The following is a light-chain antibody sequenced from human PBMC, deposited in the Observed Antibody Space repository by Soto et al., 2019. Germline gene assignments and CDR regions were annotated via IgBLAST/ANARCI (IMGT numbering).Light chain of an antibody. J-gene: IGLJ1*01. CDR2: KVS. Sequence: QSALTQPASVSGSPGQSITISCTGTSSDVGGYNYVSWSQQHPGKAPQLMIYKVSNRPSGVSNRFSGSKSGNTASLTISGLQAEDEADYYCSSYTSSSTYVFGTGTKLTVL. CDR3: SSYTSSSTYV. CDR1: SSDVGGYNY. V-gene: IGLV2-14*01.